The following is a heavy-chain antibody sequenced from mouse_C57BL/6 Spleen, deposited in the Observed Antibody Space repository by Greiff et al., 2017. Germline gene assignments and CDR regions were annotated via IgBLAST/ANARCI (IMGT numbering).Heavy chain of an antibody. CDR2: ISYDGSN. CDR1: GYSITSGYY. D-gene: IGHD1-1*01. Sequence: DVHLVESGPGLVKPSQSLSLTCSVTGYSITSGYYWNWIRQFPGNKLEWMGYISYDGSNNYNPSLKNRISITRDTSKNQFFLKLNSVTTEDTATYYCARDNYYGSPYAMDYWGQGTSVTVSS. CDR3: ARDNYYGSPYAMDY. J-gene: IGHJ4*01. V-gene: IGHV3-6*01.